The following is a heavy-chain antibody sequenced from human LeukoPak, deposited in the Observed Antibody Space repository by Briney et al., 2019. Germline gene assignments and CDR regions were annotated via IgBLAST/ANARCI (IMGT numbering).Heavy chain of an antibody. D-gene: IGHD5-12*01. CDR1: GGSISSYY. CDR3: ARSGGFTDYYFDY. CDR2: IYYSGST. V-gene: IGHV4-59*08. J-gene: IGHJ4*02. Sequence: SETLSLTCTVSGGSISSYYWSWIRQPPGKGLEWIGYIYYSGSTNYNPSLKSLVTISVDTSKNQFSLKLSSVTAADTAVYYCARSGGFTDYYFDYWGQGTLVTVSS.